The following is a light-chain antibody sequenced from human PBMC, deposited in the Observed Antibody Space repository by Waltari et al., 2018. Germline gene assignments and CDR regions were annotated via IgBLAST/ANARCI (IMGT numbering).Light chain of an antibody. Sequence: QLVLTQSPSASASLGASVKLTCTLSSGHITNVIAWHQQQPGKGPRFLMKVNSDGSHRKGDDIPHRFSGSGSGPERYLTSASLQSEDEADYDCESGGHGTWVFGGGTKLTVL. CDR1: SGHITNV. CDR2: VNSDGSH. J-gene: IGLJ3*02. CDR3: ESGGHGTWV. V-gene: IGLV4-69*01.